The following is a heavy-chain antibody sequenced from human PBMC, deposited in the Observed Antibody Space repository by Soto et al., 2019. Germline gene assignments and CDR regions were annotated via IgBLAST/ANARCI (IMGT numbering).Heavy chain of an antibody. D-gene: IGHD6-13*01. Sequence: GGSLGLACAASGFTVSSSSMNGVRQAPGKGLEWGSSISSSSSYIYYADSVKGRFTISRDNAKNSLYLQMNSLRAEDTAVYYCARDHMGSSWRYYGMDVWGQGTTVTVSS. V-gene: IGHV3-21*01. J-gene: IGHJ6*02. CDR2: ISSSSSYI. CDR3: ARDHMGSSWRYYGMDV. CDR1: GFTVSSSS.